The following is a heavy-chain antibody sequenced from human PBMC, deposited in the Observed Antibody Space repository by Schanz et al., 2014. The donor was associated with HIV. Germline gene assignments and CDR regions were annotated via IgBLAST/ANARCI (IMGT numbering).Heavy chain of an antibody. J-gene: IGHJ5*02. CDR2: VFSNGAT. CDR1: GDSISSYY. CDR3: ARARAKIEGRPVGNWFDP. Sequence: LQESGPGLVKPSETLSLTCIVSGDSISSYYWSWIRQSPGKGLEWIGNVFSNGATKYNPSLQSRVTISVDTSQNQFSLKLPSVTAADTAVYFCARARAKIEGRPVGNWFDPWGQGTLVTVSS. V-gene: IGHV4-59*01. D-gene: IGHD6-6*01.